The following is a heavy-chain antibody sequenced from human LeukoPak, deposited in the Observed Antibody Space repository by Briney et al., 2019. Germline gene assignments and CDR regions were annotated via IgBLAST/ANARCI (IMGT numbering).Heavy chain of an antibody. Sequence: ASVKVSCKASGYTFTSYGISWVRQAPGQGLEWMGWISAYNGNTNYVQKLQGRVTMTTDTSTSTAYMELRSLRSDDTAVYYCARDRTRVATAGTGADYWGQGTLVTVSS. J-gene: IGHJ4*02. CDR2: ISAYNGNT. CDR3: ARDRTRVATAGTGADY. V-gene: IGHV1-18*01. D-gene: IGHD6-13*01. CDR1: GYTFTSYG.